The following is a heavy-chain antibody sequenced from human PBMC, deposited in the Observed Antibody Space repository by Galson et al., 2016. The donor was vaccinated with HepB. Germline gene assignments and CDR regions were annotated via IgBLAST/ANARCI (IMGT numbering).Heavy chain of an antibody. CDR1: GFIFKNYW. CDR2: IKRDGSQK. D-gene: IGHD4-23*01. CDR3: ARDPGKGDGGNWGAFDL. Sequence: SLRLSCAASGFIFKNYWMTWVRQAPGQGLEWVANIKRDGSQKEYVESVKGRFTISRDNARSLLYLKMYSLRVEDTAVYYCARDPGKGDGGNWGAFDLWGQGTVVTVSS. J-gene: IGHJ3*01. V-gene: IGHV3-7*03.